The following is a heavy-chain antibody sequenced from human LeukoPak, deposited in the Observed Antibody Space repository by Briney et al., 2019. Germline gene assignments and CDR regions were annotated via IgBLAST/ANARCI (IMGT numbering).Heavy chain of an antibody. V-gene: IGHV3-23*01. J-gene: IGHJ4*02. D-gene: IGHD6-19*01. CDR1: GFTFGSYA. CDR3: AKPRIAVPGNDYFDY. CDR2: ITGSGRNT. Sequence: GGSLRLSCAASGFTFGSYAMSWVRQAPGKGLEWVSGITGSGRNTYYADSVKGRFSISRDNSKNMLYLHMNSLRAEDTAVYYCAKPRIAVPGNDYFDYWGQGTLVTVSS.